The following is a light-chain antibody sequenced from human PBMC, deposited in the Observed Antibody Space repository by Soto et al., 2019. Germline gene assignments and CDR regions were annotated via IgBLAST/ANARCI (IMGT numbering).Light chain of an antibody. V-gene: IGKV3-15*01. CDR1: QSVSSN. Sequence: EIGMTQSPATLSVSPGERATLSCRASQSVSSNLAWYQQKPGQAPRLLIYGASTRATGIPARFSGSGSGTEFTLTISSLQSEDFAVYDCQQYNNWPPIPFGQGTRLEIK. J-gene: IGKJ5*01. CDR3: QQYNNWPPIP. CDR2: GAS.